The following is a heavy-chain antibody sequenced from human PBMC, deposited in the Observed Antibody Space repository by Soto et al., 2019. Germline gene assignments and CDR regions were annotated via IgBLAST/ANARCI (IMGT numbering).Heavy chain of an antibody. CDR3: ALGPYCSSTSCYKGLYYYYYGMDV. CDR1: GGTFSSYA. Sequence: GASVKVSCKASGGTFSSYAISWVRQAPGQGLEWMGGIIPIFGTANYAQKFQGRVTITADESTSTAYMELSSLRSEDTAVYYCALGPYCSSTSCYKGLYYYYYGMDVWGQGTTVTVS. J-gene: IGHJ6*02. D-gene: IGHD2-2*02. V-gene: IGHV1-69*13. CDR2: IIPIFGTA.